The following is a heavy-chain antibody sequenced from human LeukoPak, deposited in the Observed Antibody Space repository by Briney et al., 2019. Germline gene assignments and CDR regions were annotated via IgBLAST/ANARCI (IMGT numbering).Heavy chain of an antibody. D-gene: IGHD6-13*01. CDR1: GFTFSSHS. Sequence: PGGSLRLSCAASGFTFSSHSMNWVRQAPGKGLEWVSSISSSSSYIYYADSVEGRFTISRDNAKNSLYLQMNSLRAEDTAVYYCARRAAAECFDYWGQGTLVTVSS. J-gene: IGHJ4*02. V-gene: IGHV3-21*01. CDR2: ISSSSSYI. CDR3: ARRAAAECFDY.